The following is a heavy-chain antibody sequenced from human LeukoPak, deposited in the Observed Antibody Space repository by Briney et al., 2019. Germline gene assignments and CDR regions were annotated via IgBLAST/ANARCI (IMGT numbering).Heavy chain of an antibody. Sequence: SGGSLRLSCAASGFTFSSYGMHWVRQAPGKGLEWVAVISYDGSNKYYADSVKGRFTISRDNSKNTLYLQMNSLRAEDTAVYYCARGRYSSGWYGYYFDYWGQGTLVTVSS. CDR1: GFTFSSYG. CDR3: ARGRYSSGWYGYYFDY. CDR2: ISYDGSNK. V-gene: IGHV3-30*03. J-gene: IGHJ4*02. D-gene: IGHD6-19*01.